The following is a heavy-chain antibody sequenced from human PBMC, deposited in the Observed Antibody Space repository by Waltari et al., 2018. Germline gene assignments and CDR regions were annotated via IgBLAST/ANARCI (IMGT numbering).Heavy chain of an antibody. J-gene: IGHJ3*02. D-gene: IGHD3-10*01. V-gene: IGHV2-70*15. Sequence: QVTLRESGPALVKPTQTLTLTCTFSGFSLSTSGMCVSWIRQPPGKALEWLARIDWDDDKYYSTSLKTRLTISKDTSKNQVVLTMTNMDPVDTATYYCARIRVYGSGSYKVHDAFDICGQGTMVTVSS. CDR3: ARIRVYGSGSYKVHDAFDI. CDR1: GFSLSTSGMC. CDR2: IDWDDDK.